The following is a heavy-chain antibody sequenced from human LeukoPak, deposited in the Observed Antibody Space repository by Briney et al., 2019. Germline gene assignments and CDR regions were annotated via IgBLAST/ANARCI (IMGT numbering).Heavy chain of an antibody. CDR2: ISSRGTTI. CDR3: ARVRVRGYCSSTSCSPYYYMDV. J-gene: IGHJ6*03. D-gene: IGHD2-2*01. CDR1: GFTFSIYE. V-gene: IGHV3-48*03. Sequence: GGSLRLSCAASGFTFSIYEMNWVRQAPGKGLEWVSYISSRGTTIYDADSVKGRFTISRDNAKNSLYLQMNSLRAEDTAVYYCARVRVRGYCSSTSCSPYYYMDVWGKGTTVTISS.